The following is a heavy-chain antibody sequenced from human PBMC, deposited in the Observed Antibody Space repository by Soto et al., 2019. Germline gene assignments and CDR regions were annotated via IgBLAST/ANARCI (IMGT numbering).Heavy chain of an antibody. Sequence: SETLSLTCTVSGGSISNSGYLCGWIRQPPGKGLQWSGSVSYSGSTYYNPSLKSRVTISVDTSKTQSSLRLSSVTDADTVVYYCSGIAVSGTITVFDYWAREPWSPSPQ. V-gene: IGHV4-39*01. D-gene: IGHD6-19*01. CDR2: VSYSGST. CDR1: GGSISNSGYL. J-gene: IGHJ4*02. CDR3: SGIAVSGTITVFDY.